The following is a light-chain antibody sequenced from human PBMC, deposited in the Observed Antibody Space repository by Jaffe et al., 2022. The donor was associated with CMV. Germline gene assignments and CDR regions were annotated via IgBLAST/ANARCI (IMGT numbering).Light chain of an antibody. CDR1: QTINNY. CDR3: QQSYSAPTT. V-gene: IGKV1-39*01. J-gene: IGKJ5*01. Sequence: DIQVTQSPSSLSASVGDTVTISCRTSQTINNYLNWYQQKPGKAPELLVFPASSLQSGVPSRFSGSGSGTDFSLTISSLQPEDFATYYCQQSYSAPTTFGQGTRLEIK. CDR2: PAS.